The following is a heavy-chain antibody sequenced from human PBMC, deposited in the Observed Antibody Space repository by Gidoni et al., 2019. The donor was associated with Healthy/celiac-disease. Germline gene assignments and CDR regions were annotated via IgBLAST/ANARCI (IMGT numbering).Heavy chain of an antibody. CDR2: ISAYNGNT. J-gene: IGHJ3*02. CDR1: GYTFTSSG. D-gene: IGHD3-22*01. Sequence: QVQLVQSGAEVKKPGASVKVSCKASGYTFTSSGISWVRQAPGQGLEWMGWISAYNGNTNYAQKLQGRVTMTTDTSTSTAYMELRSLRSDDTAVYYCARPPSYYYDSSGYAGGAFDIWGQGTMVTVSS. CDR3: ARPPSYYYDSSGYAGGAFDI. V-gene: IGHV1-18*01.